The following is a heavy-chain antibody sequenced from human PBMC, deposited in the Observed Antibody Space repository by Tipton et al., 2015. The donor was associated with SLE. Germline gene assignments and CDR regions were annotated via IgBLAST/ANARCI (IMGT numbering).Heavy chain of an antibody. CDR2: VYNTGST. Sequence: TLSLTCTVSGGSISSDSSFWSWIRQPAGKGLEWIGRVYNTGSTIYNPSLKSRVSISLDTSKNQFSLKLTSVTAADTAVYYCATDLFCSGVTCSDSWGQGTLVTVSS. CDR1: GGSISSDSSF. D-gene: IGHD2-15*01. J-gene: IGHJ4*02. V-gene: IGHV4-61*02. CDR3: ATDLFCSGVTCSDS.